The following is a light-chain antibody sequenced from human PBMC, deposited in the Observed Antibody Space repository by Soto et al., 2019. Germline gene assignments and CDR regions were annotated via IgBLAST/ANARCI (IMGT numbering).Light chain of an antibody. Sequence: QSALTQPASVSGSPGQSIAISCTGTRSDVGAYNYVSWYQQHPGKAPKLMISEVTNRPSGVSDRFSGSKSGNTASLTISGLQAEDEADYYCSSFTSRFTFVFXTGTKV. V-gene: IGLV2-14*01. CDR1: RSDVGAYNY. J-gene: IGLJ1*01. CDR2: EVT. CDR3: SSFTSRFTFV.